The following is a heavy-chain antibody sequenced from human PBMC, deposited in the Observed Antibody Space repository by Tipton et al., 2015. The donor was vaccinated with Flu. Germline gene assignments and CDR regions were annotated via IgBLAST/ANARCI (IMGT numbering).Heavy chain of an antibody. D-gene: IGHD4-11*01. CDR1: GGSISSSRYY. Sequence: GLVKPSETLSLTCTVSGGSISSSRYYWGWIRQPPGKGLEWIGCIYHSGTAYYNPSLKSRVTISVDTSKNQISLKLSSVTAADTAVYYCARYPESNYHWFGPWGQGALVTVSS. CDR2: IYHSGTA. J-gene: IGHJ5*02. V-gene: IGHV4-39*07. CDR3: ARYPESNYHWFGP.